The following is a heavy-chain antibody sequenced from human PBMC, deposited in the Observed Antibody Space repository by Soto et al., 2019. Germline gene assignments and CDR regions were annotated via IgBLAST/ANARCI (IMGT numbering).Heavy chain of an antibody. Sequence: GGSLRLSCAASGFTFSSYNMNWVRQAPGKGLEWVSYISSSSTIIYYADSVKGRFTISRDNAKKSLYLQMNSLRDEDTAVYYCARDVWNDRNWFDPWGQGTLVTVSS. V-gene: IGHV3-48*02. CDR2: ISSSSTII. D-gene: IGHD1-1*01. CDR3: ARDVWNDRNWFDP. J-gene: IGHJ5*02. CDR1: GFTFSSYN.